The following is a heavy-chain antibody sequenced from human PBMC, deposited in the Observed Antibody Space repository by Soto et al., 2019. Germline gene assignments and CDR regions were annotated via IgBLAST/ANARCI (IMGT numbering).Heavy chain of an antibody. D-gene: IGHD6-13*01. CDR2: INHSGST. J-gene: IGHJ5*02. CDR1: GGSISGYY. Sequence: SETLSLTCTVSGGSISGYYWSWIRQPPGKGLEWIGEINHSGSTNYNPSLKSRVTISVDTSKNQFSLKLSSVTAADTAVYYCASPARIAISTEGWFDPWGQGTLVTVSS. CDR3: ASPARIAISTEGWFDP. V-gene: IGHV4-34*01.